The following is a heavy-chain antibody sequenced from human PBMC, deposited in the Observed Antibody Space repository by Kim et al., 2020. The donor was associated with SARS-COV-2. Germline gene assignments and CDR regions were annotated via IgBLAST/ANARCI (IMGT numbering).Heavy chain of an antibody. D-gene: IGHD2-15*01. J-gene: IGHJ4*02. CDR3: AKDGYCSGGSCVSDY. CDR2: ISGSGGST. V-gene: IGHV3-23*01. Sequence: GGSLRLSCAASGFTFSSYAMSWVRQAPGKGLEWVSAISGSGGSTYYADSVKGRFTISRDNSKNTLYLQMNSLRAEDTAVYYCAKDGYCSGGSCVSDYWGQGTLVTVSS. CDR1: GFTFSSYA.